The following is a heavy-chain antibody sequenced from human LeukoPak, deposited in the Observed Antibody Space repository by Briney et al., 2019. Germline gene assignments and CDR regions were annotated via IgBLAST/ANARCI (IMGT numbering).Heavy chain of an antibody. D-gene: IGHD3-3*01. V-gene: IGHV4-39*07. CDR1: GGSISSSSYY. J-gene: IGHJ4*02. Sequence: SETLSLTCTVSGGSISSSSYYWGWIRQPPGKGLGWIGSIYYSGSTYYNPSLKSRVTISVDPSKNQFSLKLSSVTAADTAVYYCARKTYDFLSGDLPNFVYWGEGTLVTVSS. CDR3: ARKTYDFLSGDLPNFVY. CDR2: IYYSGST.